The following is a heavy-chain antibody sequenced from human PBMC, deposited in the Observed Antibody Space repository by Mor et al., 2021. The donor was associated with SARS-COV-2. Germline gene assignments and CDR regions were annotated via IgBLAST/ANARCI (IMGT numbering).Heavy chain of an antibody. D-gene: IGHD3-3*01. V-gene: IGHV3-21*01. CDR3: ARSRFQSGYYYYYMDV. CDR2: ISSSSSYI. J-gene: IGHJ6*03. Sequence: VSSISSSSSYIYYADSVKGRFTISRDNAKNSLYLQMNSLRAEDTAVYYCARSRFQSGYYYYYMDVWGKGTT.